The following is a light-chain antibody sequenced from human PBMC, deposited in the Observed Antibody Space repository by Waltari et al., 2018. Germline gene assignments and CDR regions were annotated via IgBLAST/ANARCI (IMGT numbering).Light chain of an antibody. V-gene: IGKV3-15*01. CDR2: NAS. J-gene: IGKJ1*01. CDR1: QNVTNN. CDR3: QVRTNWLWT. Sequence: EVVVTQSPATLSLSPGERVSLSCRASQNVTNNFAWFQQRPGQAPMLLIYNASTRATDIPARFSGSGSGTEFTLTINSLQPEDLAIYYCQVRTNWLWTFGQGTKV.